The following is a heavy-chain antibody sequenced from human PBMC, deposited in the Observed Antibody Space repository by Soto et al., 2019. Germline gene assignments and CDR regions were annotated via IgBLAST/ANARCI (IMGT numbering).Heavy chain of an antibody. CDR3: ARVEWGLLDY. J-gene: IGHJ4*02. Sequence: QVQLQQWGAGLLKPSETLSLTCAVYGGSFSGYYWSWIRQPPGKGLEWIGEINHSGSTNYNPSLKSRVTISVDTSKNQFSLKLSSVTAADTAVYYCARVEWGLLDYWGQGTLVTVSS. V-gene: IGHV4-34*01. CDR1: GGSFSGYY. D-gene: IGHD3-16*01. CDR2: INHSGST.